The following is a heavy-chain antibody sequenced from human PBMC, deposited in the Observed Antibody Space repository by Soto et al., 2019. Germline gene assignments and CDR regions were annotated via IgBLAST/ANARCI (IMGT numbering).Heavy chain of an antibody. CDR1: GGSISSGGYY. V-gene: IGHV4-31*03. CDR2: IYYSGGT. J-gene: IGHJ3*02. Sequence: SETLSLTCTVSGGSISSGGYYWSWIRQHPGKGLEWIGYIYYSGGTYYNPSLKSRVTISVDTSKNQFSLKLSSVTAADTAVYYCARDSSSSYAFDIWGQGTMVTVSS. CDR3: ARDSSSSYAFDI. D-gene: IGHD6-13*01.